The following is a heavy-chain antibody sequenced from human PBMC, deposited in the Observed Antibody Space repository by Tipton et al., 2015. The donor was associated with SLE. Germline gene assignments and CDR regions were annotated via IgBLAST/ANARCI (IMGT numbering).Heavy chain of an antibody. CDR2: IYHSGST. CDR3: ARVAYWGCDCSFHGMDV. CDR1: GGSISSGGYS. V-gene: IGHV4-30-2*01. J-gene: IGHJ6*02. D-gene: IGHD2-21*01. Sequence: LRLSCAVSGGSISSGGYSWSWIRQPPGKGLEWIGYIYHSGSTYYNPSLKSRVTISVDRSKNQFSLKLSSVTAADTAVYYCARVAYWGCDCSFHGMDVWGQGTTVTVSS.